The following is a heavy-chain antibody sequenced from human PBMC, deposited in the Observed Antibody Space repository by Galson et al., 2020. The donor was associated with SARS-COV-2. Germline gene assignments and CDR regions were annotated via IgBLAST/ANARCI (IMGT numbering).Heavy chain of an antibody. D-gene: IGHD1-26*01. Sequence: GGSLRPSCPASAFTSSNYAMHWVRQAPDKPPEWAAATSSDGSNKNYADSVKGRFTISRDNSKNTLYLQMNSLRAEDTAVYYCARPGGGSYYGEVDYWGQGTLVTVSS. CDR2: TSSDGSNK. CDR3: ARPGGGSYYGEVDY. CDR1: AFTSSNYA. J-gene: IGHJ4*02. V-gene: IGHV3-30*08.